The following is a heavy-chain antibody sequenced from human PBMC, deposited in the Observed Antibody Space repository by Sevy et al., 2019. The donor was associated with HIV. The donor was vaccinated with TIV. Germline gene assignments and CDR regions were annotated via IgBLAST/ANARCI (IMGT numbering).Heavy chain of an antibody. J-gene: IGHJ4*02. CDR1: GFTFSSYA. Sequence: GGSLRLSCAASGFTFSSYAMSWVRQAPGKGLEWVSSISGSGLSTYYADSVEGRFTISRDNSKNTLYLQMNSLRAGDTAVYYCAKSGNIPVGIAVAGPYDAFFDYWGQGTLVTVSS. D-gene: IGHD6-19*01. V-gene: IGHV3-23*01. CDR3: AKSGNIPVGIAVAGPYDAFFDY. CDR2: ISGSGLST.